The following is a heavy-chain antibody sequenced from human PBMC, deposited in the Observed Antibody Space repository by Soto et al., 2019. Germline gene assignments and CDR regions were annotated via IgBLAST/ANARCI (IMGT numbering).Heavy chain of an antibody. CDR1: GYALSNYH. V-gene: IGHV1-2*02. Sequence: ASVKVSCKASGYALSNYHIHWVRQAPGQGLEWLGWIDPNSGGTKYAQQFQGRVTVTRETSITTAFRELDSLTSDDTAVYYCARSSGSYSDFDFWGQGTLVTV. CDR2: IDPNSGGT. CDR3: ARSSGSYSDFDF. J-gene: IGHJ4*02. D-gene: IGHD1-26*01.